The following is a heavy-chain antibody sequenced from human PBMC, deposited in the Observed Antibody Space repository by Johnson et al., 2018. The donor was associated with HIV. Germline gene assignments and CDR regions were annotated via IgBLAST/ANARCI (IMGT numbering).Heavy chain of an antibody. CDR1: GFRFSDYY. J-gene: IGHJ3*02. V-gene: IGHV3-11*04. D-gene: IGHD3-10*02. CDR2: MSSSGSTI. Sequence: QVQLVESGGGLVKPGGSLRLSCEASGFRFSDYYMSWIRQAPGKGLEWISYMSSSGSTIYHAESVKGRFTISRDNAKNSLYLQMNSLRVEDTAVYYCAIEQASLLFRASGAAFKIWGQGTTVTVSS. CDR3: AIEQASLLFRASGAAFKI.